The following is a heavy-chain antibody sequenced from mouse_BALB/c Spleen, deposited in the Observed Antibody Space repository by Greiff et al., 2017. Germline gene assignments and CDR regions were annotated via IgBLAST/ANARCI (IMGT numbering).Heavy chain of an antibody. CDR2: IYPGDGDT. J-gene: IGHJ4*01. V-gene: IGHV1-87*01. Sequence: QVQLKQSGPELVKPGASVKLSCKASGYTFTSYWMQWVKQRPGQGLEWIGAIYPGDGDTRYTQKFKGKATLTADKSSSTAYMQLSSLASEDSAVYYCARGYGYPMDYWGQGTSVTVSS. D-gene: IGHD2-2*01. CDR3: ARGYGYPMDY. CDR1: GYTFTSYW.